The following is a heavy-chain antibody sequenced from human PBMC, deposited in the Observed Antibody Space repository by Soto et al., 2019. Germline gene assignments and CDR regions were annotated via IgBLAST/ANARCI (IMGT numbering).Heavy chain of an antibody. J-gene: IGHJ6*02. V-gene: IGHV1-18*01. CDR3: AREHYGMDV. Sequence: QVQLVQSGAEVTKPGASVKVSCKASGYTFTSYGISWVRQAPGQGLEWMGWISAYNGNTNYAQKLLVRVTMTTDTPASTAFMELRSLRADDPAVYYCAREHYGMDVWGQGTTVTVSS. CDR2: ISAYNGNT. CDR1: GYTFTSYG.